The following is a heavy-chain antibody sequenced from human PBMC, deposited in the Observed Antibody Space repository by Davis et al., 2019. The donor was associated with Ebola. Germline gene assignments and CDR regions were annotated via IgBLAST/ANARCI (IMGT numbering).Heavy chain of an antibody. CDR2: ISSSSSTI. CDR1: GFTFSSYS. CDR3: ASEEYSSSSGFDY. D-gene: IGHD6-6*01. Sequence: PGGSLRLSCAASGFTFSSYSMNWVRQAPGKGLEWVSYISSSSSTIYYADSVKGRFTISRDNAKNSLYLQMNSLRAEDTAVYYCASEEYSSSSGFDYWGQGTLVTVSS. J-gene: IGHJ4*02. V-gene: IGHV3-48*04.